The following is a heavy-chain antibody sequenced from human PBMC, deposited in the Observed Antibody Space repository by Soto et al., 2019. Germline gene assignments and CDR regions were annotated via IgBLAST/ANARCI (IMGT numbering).Heavy chain of an antibody. CDR2: IDPSDAYT. Sequence: GESLKISCKGSEYSFTSYWISWVRQMPGKGLEWMGRIDPSDAYTDYSPSFQGHVTISADKSISTAYLQWSSLKASDTAMYYCARGAAYSSSYYYGMDVWGQGTTVTVSS. V-gene: IGHV5-10-1*01. D-gene: IGHD6-13*01. J-gene: IGHJ6*02. CDR1: EYSFTSYW. CDR3: ARGAAYSSSYYYGMDV.